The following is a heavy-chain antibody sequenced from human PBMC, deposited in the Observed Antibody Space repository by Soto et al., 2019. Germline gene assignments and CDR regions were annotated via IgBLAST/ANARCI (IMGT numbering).Heavy chain of an antibody. J-gene: IGHJ5*02. CDR2: IYYSGST. Sequence: SETLSLTCTVSGGSISSGGYYWSWIRQHPGKGLEWIGYIYYSGSTYYNPSLKSRVTISVDTSKNQFSLKLSSVTAADTAVYYWARSSYDRSGTEADLWGQGTLVAVSS. CDR3: ARSSYDRSGTEADL. V-gene: IGHV4-31*03. D-gene: IGHD3-22*01. CDR1: GGSISSGGYY.